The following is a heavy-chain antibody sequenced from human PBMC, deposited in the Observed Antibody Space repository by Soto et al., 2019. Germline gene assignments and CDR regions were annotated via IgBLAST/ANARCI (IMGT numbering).Heavy chain of an antibody. CDR2: INPSGGST. V-gene: IGHV1-46*01. CDR3: ARESSSGQAHFDY. D-gene: IGHD3-22*01. Sequence: ASVKVSCKAFGYTFTIYYMPWVRQAPGQGLEWMGIINPSGGSTSYAQKFQGRVTMTRDTSTSTVYMELSSLRSEDTAVYYCARESSSGQAHFDYWGQGALVTVSS. CDR1: GYTFTIYY. J-gene: IGHJ4*02.